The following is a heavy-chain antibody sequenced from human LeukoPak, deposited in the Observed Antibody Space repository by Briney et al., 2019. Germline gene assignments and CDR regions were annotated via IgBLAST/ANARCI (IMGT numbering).Heavy chain of an antibody. D-gene: IGHD2-2*01. Sequence: SETLSLTCTVSGGSISSHYWSWIRQPPGKGPEWIGYIYYSGSTNYNPSLKSRVTISVDTSKNQFSLKLSSVTAADTAVYYCARRSTNYYYMDVWGKGTTVTVSS. J-gene: IGHJ6*03. CDR1: GGSISSHY. V-gene: IGHV4-59*11. CDR2: IYYSGST. CDR3: ARRSTNYYYMDV.